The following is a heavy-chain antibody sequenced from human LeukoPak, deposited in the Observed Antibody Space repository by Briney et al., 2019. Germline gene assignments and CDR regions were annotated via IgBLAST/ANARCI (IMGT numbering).Heavy chain of an antibody. J-gene: IGHJ4*02. V-gene: IGHV1-8*01. CDR2: MNPNSGNT. CDR3: ASGPRRYCSSTSCYVKDY. CDR1: GYTFTSYD. D-gene: IGHD2-2*01. Sequence: ASVKVSCKASGYTFTSYDINWVRQATGQGLEWMGWMNPNSGNTGYAQKFQGRVTMTRNTSISTAYMELSSLTSEDTAVYYCASGPRRYCSSTSCYVKDYWGQGTLVTVSS.